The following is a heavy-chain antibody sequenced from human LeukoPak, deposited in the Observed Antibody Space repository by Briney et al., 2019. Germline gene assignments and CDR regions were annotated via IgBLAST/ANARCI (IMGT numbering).Heavy chain of an antibody. Sequence: GASVKVSCKASGYTFSSYGFNWVRQAPGQGLEWMGWISAYNGDTNYAQKFQGRVTMTTDTSTSTAYMERRSLRSDDTAVYYCARDMVRGVDYWGQGTLVTVSS. D-gene: IGHD3-10*01. CDR3: ARDMVRGVDY. V-gene: IGHV1-18*04. J-gene: IGHJ4*02. CDR2: ISAYNGDT. CDR1: GYTFSSYG.